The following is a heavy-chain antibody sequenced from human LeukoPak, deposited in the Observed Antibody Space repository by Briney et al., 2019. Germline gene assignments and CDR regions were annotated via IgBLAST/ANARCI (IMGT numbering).Heavy chain of an antibody. V-gene: IGHV3-30*04. J-gene: IGHJ4*02. CDR3: ASPRGYSGYDLGFDY. CDR2: ISYDGSNK. Sequence: GGSLRLSCAASGFTFSSYAMHWVRQAPGKGLEWVAVISYDGSNKYYADSVKGRFTISRDNSKNTLYLQMNSLRAEDTAVYYCASPRGYSGYDLGFDYWGQGTLDTVSS. D-gene: IGHD5-12*01. CDR1: GFTFSSYA.